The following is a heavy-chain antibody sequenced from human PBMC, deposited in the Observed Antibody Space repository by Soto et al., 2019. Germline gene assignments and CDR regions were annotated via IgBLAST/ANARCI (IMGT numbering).Heavy chain of an antibody. Sequence: EVQLVESGGALAQPGGPLRLSCTASGFPFSDSWMTWVRQAPGKGLEWVARIKPDESEKKYADSVKGRFSISRDNAKNSMYLQMDSLRGEDTAVYYCVRGGSNYASWGQGTLVTVSS. V-gene: IGHV3-7*01. CDR2: IKPDESEK. D-gene: IGHD4-4*01. J-gene: IGHJ5*02. CDR1: GFPFSDSW. CDR3: VRGGSNYAS.